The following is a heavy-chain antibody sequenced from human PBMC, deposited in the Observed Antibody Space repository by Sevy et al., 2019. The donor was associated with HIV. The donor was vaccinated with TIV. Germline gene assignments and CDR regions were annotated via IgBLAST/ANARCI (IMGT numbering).Heavy chain of an antibody. CDR3: AREGVLDTAISYYFDY. J-gene: IGHJ4*02. D-gene: IGHD5-18*01. Sequence: GGSLRLSCAASGFTFSSYAMHWVRQAPGKGLEWVAVISYDGSNKYYADSVKGRFTISRDNSKNTLYLQMNSLRAEDTAVYYCAREGVLDTAISYYFDYWGQGTLVTVSS. CDR2: ISYDGSNK. V-gene: IGHV3-30-3*01. CDR1: GFTFSSYA.